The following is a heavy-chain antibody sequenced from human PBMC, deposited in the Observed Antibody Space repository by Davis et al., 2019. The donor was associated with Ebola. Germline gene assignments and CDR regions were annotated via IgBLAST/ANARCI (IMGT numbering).Heavy chain of an antibody. CDR2: IHLDDDK. CDR1: GFSLSTRGVG. CDR3: AHRLLYERYFDW. V-gene: IGHV2-5*02. D-gene: IGHD3-9*01. J-gene: IGHJ4*02. Sequence: SGPTLAKPTPTLTLTCTFSGFSLSTRGVGVGWIRQPPGKALEWLALIHLDDDKRYSPSLKSRLTITKDTSKNQVVLTMTNMDPVDTATYYCAHRLLYERYFDWWGQGTLVTVSS.